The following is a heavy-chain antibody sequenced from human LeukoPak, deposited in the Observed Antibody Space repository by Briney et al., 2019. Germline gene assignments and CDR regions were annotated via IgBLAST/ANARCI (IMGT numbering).Heavy chain of an antibody. Sequence: GGSLRLSCAASGNYWMYWVRQAPGKGLVWVSHINSDGSWTSYADPVKGRFTISKDNAKNTVYLQMNSLRAEDTAVYYCVSFYETYWGRGTLATVSS. J-gene: IGHJ4*02. CDR3: VSFYETY. D-gene: IGHD2/OR15-2a*01. CDR2: INSDGSWT. V-gene: IGHV3-74*01. CDR1: GNYW.